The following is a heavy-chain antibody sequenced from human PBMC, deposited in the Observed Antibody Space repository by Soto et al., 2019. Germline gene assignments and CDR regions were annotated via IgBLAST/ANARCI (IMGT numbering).Heavy chain of an antibody. Sequence: SVKVSCKASGGTFSNHAISWVRQAPGQGLEWMGGIIPVFGTSDYAQKFQGRVTITADKSTSTAYMELRSLRSEDTAVYYCARDKDGYVWGSFIFRAHTFFDSWGQGTQVTVSS. J-gene: IGHJ4*02. CDR3: ARDKDGYVWGSFIFRAHTFFDS. V-gene: IGHV1-69*06. D-gene: IGHD3-16*01. CDR1: GGTFSNHA. CDR2: IIPVFGTS.